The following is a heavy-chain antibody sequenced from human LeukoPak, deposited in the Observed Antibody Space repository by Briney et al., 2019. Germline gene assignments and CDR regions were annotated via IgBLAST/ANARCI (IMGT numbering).Heavy chain of an antibody. V-gene: IGHV1-8*01. J-gene: IGHJ4*02. D-gene: IGHD5-18*01. CDR1: GYTFTSYD. Sequence: ASVNVSCKASGYTFTSYDINWVRHATGQGLEWMGWMNPNSNNTVYAQKFQGRVTMTRNTSISTAYMELSSLRSEDTAVYYCARGYSYGYKDYWGQGTLVTVSS. CDR3: ARGYSYGYKDY. CDR2: MNPNSNNT.